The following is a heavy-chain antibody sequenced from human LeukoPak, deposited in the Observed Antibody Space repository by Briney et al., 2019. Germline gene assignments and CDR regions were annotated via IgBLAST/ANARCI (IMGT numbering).Heavy chain of an antibody. V-gene: IGHV4-59*08. CDR2: ISYSGST. J-gene: IGHJ4*02. CDR3: ATHRYNYANFDQ. CDR1: GGSISSYN. Sequence: SETLSLTCTVPGGSISSYNWCSIRQPPGKGLEWIGYISYSGSTNYNPSLKSRVTTSLDTSNNQLSLKLTSLTAADTAVYYCATHRYNYANFDQWGQGTLVTVSS. D-gene: IGHD5-18*01.